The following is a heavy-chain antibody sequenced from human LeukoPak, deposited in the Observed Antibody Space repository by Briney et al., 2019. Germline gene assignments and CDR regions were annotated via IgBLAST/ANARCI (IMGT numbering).Heavy chain of an antibody. CDR3: ADLGYTD. Sequence: PGGSLRPSCTASGTTFTSAWMSWVRQAPGKGLEWVATIRSDASYKHYVDSVRGRFTISRDNAKNSLYLEMSALRVEDTAVCYCADLGYTDCGQGTLVTVSS. CDR2: IRSDASYK. J-gene: IGHJ4*02. V-gene: IGHV3-7*01. D-gene: IGHD5-18*01. CDR1: GTTFTSAW.